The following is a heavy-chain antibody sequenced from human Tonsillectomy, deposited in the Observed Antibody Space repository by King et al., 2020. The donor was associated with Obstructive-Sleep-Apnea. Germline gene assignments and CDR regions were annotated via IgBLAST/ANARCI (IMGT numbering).Heavy chain of an antibody. Sequence: QLQESGPGLVKPSETLSLTCTVSGGSISSTSYYWGWIRQPPGKGLEWIGNSYYSGSTYYNPSLKSRVTISVDTSKNQCSLNLSAVTAADTAVYYCARGGPTVTHGGVSFDYWGQGILVTVSS. D-gene: IGHD4-17*01. CDR2: SYYSGST. V-gene: IGHV4-39*07. CDR1: GGSISSTSYY. CDR3: ARGGPTVTHGGVSFDY. J-gene: IGHJ4*02.